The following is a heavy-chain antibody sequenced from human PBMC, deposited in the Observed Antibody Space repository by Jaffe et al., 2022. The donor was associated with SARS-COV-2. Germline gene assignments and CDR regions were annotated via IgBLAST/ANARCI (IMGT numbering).Heavy chain of an antibody. J-gene: IGHJ6*03. CDR3: AKCFGPLANHYYYYMDV. CDR1: GFTFSSYA. V-gene: IGHV3-23*04. D-gene: IGHD3-10*01. CDR2: ISGSGGNT. Sequence: EVHLVESGGGLVQPGGSLRLSCAASGFTFSSYAMNWVRQAPGKGLEWVSSISGSGGNTNYADSVKGRFTISRDNSKNTLYLQMNSLRAEDTAVYYCAKCFGPLANHYYYYMDVWGKGTTVTVSS.